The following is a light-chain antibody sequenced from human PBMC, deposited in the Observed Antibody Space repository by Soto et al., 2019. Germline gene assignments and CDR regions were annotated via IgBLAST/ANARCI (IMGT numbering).Light chain of an antibody. J-gene: IGKJ5*01. CDR3: QQYGSPPIT. CDR1: QSVSNNY. V-gene: IGKV3-20*01. CDR2: GAS. Sequence: EIVLTQSPGTLSLSPGERATLSCRASQSVSNNYLAWYQQKPGQAPRLLIYGASSRATGTPDRFSGSGSGTDFTLTISRLEPEDFAVYYCQQYGSPPITFGQGTRLEIK.